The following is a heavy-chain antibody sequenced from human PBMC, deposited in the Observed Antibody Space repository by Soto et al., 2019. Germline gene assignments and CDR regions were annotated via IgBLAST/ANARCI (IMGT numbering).Heavy chain of an antibody. CDR2: INHSGST. CDR1: GGSFSGYY. Sequence: QVQLQQWGAGLLKPSETLSLTCAVYGGSFSGYYWSWIRQPPGKGLEWIGEINHSGSTNYNPSLKSRVTISVDTSKNQFSLKLSSVTAADTAVYYCASIAAAGFMKRPHLRYWGQGTLVTGSS. D-gene: IGHD6-13*01. J-gene: IGHJ4*02. V-gene: IGHV4-34*01. CDR3: ASIAAAGFMKRPHLRY.